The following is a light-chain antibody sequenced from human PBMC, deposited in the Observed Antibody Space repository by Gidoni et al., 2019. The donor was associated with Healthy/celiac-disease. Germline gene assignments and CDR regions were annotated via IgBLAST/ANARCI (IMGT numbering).Light chain of an antibody. V-gene: IGKV3-20*01. J-gene: IGKJ4*01. CDR3: QQYGSSLLT. Sequence: EIVLTQSPGTRSLSPGARATLSCRASQSVSSSYLAWYQQKPGQAARLLIYGASSRATGIPDRFSGSGSGTDFTLTISRLEPEDFAVYYCQQYGSSLLTFXGXTKVEIK. CDR1: QSVSSSY. CDR2: GAS.